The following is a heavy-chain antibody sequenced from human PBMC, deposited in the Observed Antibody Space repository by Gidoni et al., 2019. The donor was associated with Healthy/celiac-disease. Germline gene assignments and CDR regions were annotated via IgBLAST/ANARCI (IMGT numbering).Heavy chain of an antibody. CDR2: MNPNSGNT. CDR3: ARAPTPWLDY. V-gene: IGHV1-8*01. Sequence: QVQLVQSGAEVKKHGASVKVSCKASGYTFTSYDINGVRQATGQGLEWMGWMNPNSGNTGDAQKCQGRVTMTRNTSISTAYMELSSLRSEDTAVYYCARAPTPWLDYWGQGTLVTVSS. J-gene: IGHJ4*02. CDR1: GYTFTSYD.